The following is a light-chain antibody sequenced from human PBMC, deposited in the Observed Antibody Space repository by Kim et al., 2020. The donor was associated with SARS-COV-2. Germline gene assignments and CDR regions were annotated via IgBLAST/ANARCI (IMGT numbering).Light chain of an antibody. V-gene: IGLV4-69*01. J-gene: IGLJ2*01. CDR3: QTWGSGIRV. CDR1: SGHTTYD. Sequence: QLVLTQSPSASASLGASVKLTCTLSSGHTTYDIAWHQQQPGKGPRYLMKLDSDGSHDRGDGVPDRFSGSSSGAERYLSISSLQSEDEAEYYCQTWGSGIRVFGGGTQLTVL. CDR2: LDSDGSH.